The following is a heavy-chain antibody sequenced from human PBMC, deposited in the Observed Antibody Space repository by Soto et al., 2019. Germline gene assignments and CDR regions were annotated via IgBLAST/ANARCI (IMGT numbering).Heavy chain of an antibody. V-gene: IGHV4-4*02. CDR2: IYHSGST. CDR1: GGSISSSNW. D-gene: IGHD5-12*01. J-gene: IGHJ1*01. CDR3: ARGLRDGYNGPYFQH. Sequence: PSETLSLTCAVSGGSISSSNWWSWVRQPPGKGLEWIGEIYHSGSTNYNPSLKSRVTISVDKSKNQFSLKLSSVTAADTAVYYCARGLRDGYNGPYFQHWGQGTLVTVSS.